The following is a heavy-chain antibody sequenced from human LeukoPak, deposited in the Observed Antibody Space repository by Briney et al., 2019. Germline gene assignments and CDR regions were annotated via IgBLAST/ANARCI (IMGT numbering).Heavy chain of an antibody. J-gene: IGHJ2*01. D-gene: IGHD2-15*01. CDR2: INSVGSST. V-gene: IGHV3-74*01. Sequence: PPGGSLRLSCAASGFIFRNFWMHWVRQAPGKGLVWISRINSVGSSTDYADSVKGRFTISRDNAKNTLYLQMNSLRAEDTAVYYCARRYCSGGSCYSGWHFDLWGRGTLVTVSS. CDR1: GFIFRNFW. CDR3: ARRYCSGGSCYSGWHFDL.